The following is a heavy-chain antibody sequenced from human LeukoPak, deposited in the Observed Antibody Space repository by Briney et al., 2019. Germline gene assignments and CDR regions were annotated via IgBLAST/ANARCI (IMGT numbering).Heavy chain of an antibody. Sequence: GGSLRLSCAASGFTFSSYAMSWVRQAPGKGLEWVSAISGSGGSTYYADSVKGRFTISRDNSKNTLYLQMNSLRAEDTAVYYCARVYSGSYYPFDYWGQGTLVTVSS. V-gene: IGHV3-23*01. CDR3: ARVYSGSYYPFDY. CDR1: GFTFSSYA. J-gene: IGHJ4*02. D-gene: IGHD1-26*01. CDR2: ISGSGGST.